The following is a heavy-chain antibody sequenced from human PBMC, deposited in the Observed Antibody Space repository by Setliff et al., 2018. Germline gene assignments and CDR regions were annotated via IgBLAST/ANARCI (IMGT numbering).Heavy chain of an antibody. Sequence: GSLRLSCAASGFTFSSYWMHWVRQAPGKGLVWVSRTNNDGSTINHADSVKGRFTISRDNAKKSLYLQMNSLRVDDTAVYYCARDPAYGAFDIWGQGTMVTVSS. CDR2: TNNDGSTI. J-gene: IGHJ3*02. D-gene: IGHD3-16*01. V-gene: IGHV3-74*01. CDR1: GFTFSSYW. CDR3: ARDPAYGAFDI.